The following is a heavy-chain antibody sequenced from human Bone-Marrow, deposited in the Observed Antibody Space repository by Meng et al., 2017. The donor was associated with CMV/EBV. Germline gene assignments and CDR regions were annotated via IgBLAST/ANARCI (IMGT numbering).Heavy chain of an antibody. D-gene: IGHD6-19*01. Sequence: GGSLRLSCAASGFTFSSYAMHWVRQAPGKGLEWVAVISYDGSNKYYADSVKGRFTISRDNSKNTLYLQMNSLRAEDTAVYYCARDQSSGWYTLQSGYGMDVCGQGTTVTASS. V-gene: IGHV3-30-3*01. CDR1: GFTFSSYA. J-gene: IGHJ6*02. CDR2: ISYDGSNK. CDR3: ARDQSSGWYTLQSGYGMDV.